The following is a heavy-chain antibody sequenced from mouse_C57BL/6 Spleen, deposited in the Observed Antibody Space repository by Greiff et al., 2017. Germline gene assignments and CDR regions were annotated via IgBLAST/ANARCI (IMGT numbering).Heavy chain of an antibody. J-gene: IGHJ2*01. D-gene: IGHD1-1*02. Sequence: EVMLVESEGGLVQPGSSMKLSCTASGFTFSDYYMAWVRQVPEKGLEWVANINYDGSSTYYLDSLKSRFIISRDNAKNILYLQMSSLKSEDTATYYCAREDYGGYFDYWGQGTTLTVSS. CDR1: GFTFSDYY. CDR3: AREDYGGYFDY. V-gene: IGHV5-16*01. CDR2: INYDGSST.